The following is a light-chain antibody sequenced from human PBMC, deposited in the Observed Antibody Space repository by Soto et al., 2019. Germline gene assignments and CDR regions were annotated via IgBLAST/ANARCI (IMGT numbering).Light chain of an antibody. Sequence: VQVTQSPSFVSASIGDRVTITCRASQDFSNFLAWYQQKPGRAPKLLMYDASTLQSGVPSRFSGSGSGTEFTLTISSLQPEDFATYYCQQLYSFPLTFGGGTKVDI. CDR3: QQLYSFPLT. V-gene: IGKV1-9*01. CDR1: QDFSNF. CDR2: DAS. J-gene: IGKJ4*01.